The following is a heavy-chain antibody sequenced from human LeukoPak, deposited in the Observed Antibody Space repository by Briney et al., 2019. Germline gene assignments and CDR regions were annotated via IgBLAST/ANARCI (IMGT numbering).Heavy chain of an antibody. Sequence: PGGSLRLSCAASGFTFSSYWMHWVRQAPGKGLEWVSDISSSGGHTYYADSVKGRFTISRDNSKNTLYLQMNSLRAEDTAMYYCARVTDGGAYWGQGTLVTVSS. D-gene: IGHD3-16*01. J-gene: IGHJ4*02. V-gene: IGHV3-23*01. CDR3: ARVTDGGAY. CDR1: GFTFSSYW. CDR2: ISSSGGHT.